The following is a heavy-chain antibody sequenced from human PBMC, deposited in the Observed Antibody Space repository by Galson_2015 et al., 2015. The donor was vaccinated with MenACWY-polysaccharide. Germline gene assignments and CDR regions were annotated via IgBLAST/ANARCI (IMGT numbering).Heavy chain of an antibody. V-gene: IGHV1-69*13. J-gene: IGHJ6*02. CDR2: IITVFGIP. Sequence: SVKVSCKASGGAFTSHAFSRLRQAPGQAPEWMGGIITVFGIPNYAQKFQGRVTITADEPTSTVHMKLSSLTSEDTAVYYCARTHYYGSGSYYYAFYYMDVWGQGTTVTVSS. CDR3: ARTHYYGSGSYYYAFYYMDV. D-gene: IGHD3-10*01. CDR1: GGAFTSHA.